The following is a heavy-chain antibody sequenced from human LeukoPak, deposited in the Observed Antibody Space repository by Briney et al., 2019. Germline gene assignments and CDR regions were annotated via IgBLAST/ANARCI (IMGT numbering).Heavy chain of an antibody. CDR3: AKPYYYGSGSYFNFDY. D-gene: IGHD3-10*01. CDR1: GFTFSSYA. CDR2: ISGSGSST. J-gene: IGHJ4*02. Sequence: GGSLRLSCAASGFTFSSYAMSWVRQAPGRGLEWVSGISGSGSSTYYAESVKGRFTISRDNSKNTLYLQMNSLRAEDTAVYYCAKPYYYGSGSYFNFDYWGQGTLVTVSS. V-gene: IGHV3-23*01.